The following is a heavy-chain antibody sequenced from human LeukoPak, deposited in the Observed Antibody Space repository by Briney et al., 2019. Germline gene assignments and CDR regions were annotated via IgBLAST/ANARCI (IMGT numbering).Heavy chain of an antibody. CDR3: ARLLGAVWYSSSIDY. Sequence: SETLSLTCTVSGGSISSYYWSWIRQPPGKGLEWIGYIYYSGSTNYNPSLKSRVTISVDTSKNQFSLKLSSVTAADTAVYYCARLLGAVWYSSSIDYWGQGTLVTVSS. D-gene: IGHD6-6*01. CDR2: IYYSGST. CDR1: GGSISSYY. V-gene: IGHV4-59*08. J-gene: IGHJ4*02.